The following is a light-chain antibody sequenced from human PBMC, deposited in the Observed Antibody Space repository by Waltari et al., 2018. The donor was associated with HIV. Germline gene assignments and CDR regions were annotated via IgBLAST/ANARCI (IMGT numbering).Light chain of an antibody. J-gene: IGKJ5*01. V-gene: IGKV3-15*01. CDR2: EAS. CDR3: QQNNNWPPIT. Sequence: EIVMTQSPATLSVSPGESATLSCRASESISSNLAWYQQKPGQAPRLLIYEASTRPAGIPVRFSGSGSGTEFTLTISSLQSEDLAVYYCQQNNNWPPITFGQGTRLEIK. CDR1: ESISSN.